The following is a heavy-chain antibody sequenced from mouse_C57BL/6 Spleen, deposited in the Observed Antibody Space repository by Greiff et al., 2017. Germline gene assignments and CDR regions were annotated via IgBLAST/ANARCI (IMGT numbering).Heavy chain of an antibody. CDR1: GYTFTSYW. Sequence: VQLQQSGAELVRPGSSVKLSCKASGYTFTSYWMHWVKQSPIQGLEWIGNIDPSDSDTHYNQKFKDKATLTVDKSSSTAYMQLSSLTSEDSAVYYCAREDYGHYFDYWGQGTTLTVSS. CDR2: IDPSDSDT. D-gene: IGHD1-1*01. CDR3: AREDYGHYFDY. V-gene: IGHV1-52*01. J-gene: IGHJ2*01.